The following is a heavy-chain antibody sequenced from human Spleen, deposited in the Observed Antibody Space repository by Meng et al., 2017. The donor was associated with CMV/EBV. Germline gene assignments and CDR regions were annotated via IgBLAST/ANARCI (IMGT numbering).Heavy chain of an antibody. CDR1: SASRSNNY. CDR3: ARATTLVRGIIVPYHYVMDL. D-gene: IGHD3-10*01. V-gene: IGHV4-59*01. J-gene: IGHJ6*02. CDR2: VYHSGTT. Sequence: GSLRLSCMVSSASRSNNYWSWVRQAPGKGREWIGYVYHSGTTNYNPSLKSRVSISLDSSKRPLSPSLDSVTSADTAVYYCARATTLVRGIIVPYHYVMDLWGQGTTVTVSS.